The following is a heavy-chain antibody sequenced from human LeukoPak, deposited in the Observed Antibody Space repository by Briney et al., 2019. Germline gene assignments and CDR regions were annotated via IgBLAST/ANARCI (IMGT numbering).Heavy chain of an antibody. CDR3: ASRVEYGTDTFGGEFDY. Sequence: GGSLRLSCAASGFTVSSNYMSWVRQAPGKGLEWVSVIYSGGGTYYADSVKGRFTISRDNSKNTLYLQMNSLRAEDTAVYYCASRVEYGTDTFGGEFDYWGQGTLVTVSS. J-gene: IGHJ4*02. V-gene: IGHV3-53*01. CDR1: GFTVSSNY. CDR2: IYSGGGT. D-gene: IGHD3-16*01.